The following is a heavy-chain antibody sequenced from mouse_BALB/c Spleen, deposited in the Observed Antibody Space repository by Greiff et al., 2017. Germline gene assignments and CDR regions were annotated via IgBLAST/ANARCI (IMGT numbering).Heavy chain of an antibody. J-gene: IGHJ3*01. Sequence: EVHLVESGGGLVKPGGSLKLSCAASGFTFSSYAMSWVRQTPEKRLEWVASISSGGSTYYPDSVKGRFTISRDNARNILYLQMSSLRSEDTAMYYCAREEGTAWFAYWGQGTLVTVSA. CDR2: ISSGGST. CDR3: AREEGTAWFAY. CDR1: GFTFSSYA. V-gene: IGHV5-6-5*01.